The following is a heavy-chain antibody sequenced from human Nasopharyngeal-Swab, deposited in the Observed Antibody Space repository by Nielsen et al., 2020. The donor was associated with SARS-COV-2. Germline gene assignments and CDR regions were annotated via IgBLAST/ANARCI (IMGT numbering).Heavy chain of an antibody. J-gene: IGHJ6*02. CDR2: IDPSDSYT. D-gene: IGHD3-10*01. V-gene: IGHV5-10-1*01. CDR3: ATSYYYGSGSYYTFSYYYGMDV. Sequence: VRQMPGKGLEWMGRIDPSDSYTNYSPSFQGHVTISADKSISTAYLQWSSLKASDTAMYYCATSYYYGSGSYYTFSYYYGMDVWGQGTTGTVSS.